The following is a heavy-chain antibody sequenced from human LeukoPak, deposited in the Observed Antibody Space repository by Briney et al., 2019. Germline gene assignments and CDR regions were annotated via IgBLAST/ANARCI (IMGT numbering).Heavy chain of an antibody. CDR3: ARDRISAVADAFDI. V-gene: IGHV4-4*07. CDR2: ICTSGST. Sequence: SETLSLTCTVSGGSISSYYWSWIRQPAGKGLEWIGRICTSGSTNYSPSLQSRVTMSVDTSKNQFSLKLSSVTAADTAVYYCARDRISAVADAFDIWGQGTMVTVSS. CDR1: GGSISSYY. D-gene: IGHD2/OR15-2a*01. J-gene: IGHJ3*02.